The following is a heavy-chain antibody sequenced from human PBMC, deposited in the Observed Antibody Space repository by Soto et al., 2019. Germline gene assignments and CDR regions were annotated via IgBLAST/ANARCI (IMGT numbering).Heavy chain of an antibody. Sequence: SETLSVTCTVSGVSMNRYHWSWIRQPAGKGLEWIGHIHSSGSTNYNPSLKSRVTMSVDTSKNQFSLRLMSLTAADTAVYYCARDQGVAAAGITWFDPWGQGSLVTVS. D-gene: IGHD6-13*01. J-gene: IGHJ5*02. CDR3: ARDQGVAAAGITWFDP. CDR2: IHSSGST. V-gene: IGHV4-4*07. CDR1: GVSMNRYH.